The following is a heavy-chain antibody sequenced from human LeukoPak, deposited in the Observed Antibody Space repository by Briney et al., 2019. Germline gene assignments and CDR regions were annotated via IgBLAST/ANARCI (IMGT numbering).Heavy chain of an antibody. CDR1: GGSISSGGYY. V-gene: IGHV4-31*03. CDR2: ISYSGST. CDR3: ARAPRYGLLDWFDP. Sequence: SETLSLTCTVSGGSISSGGYYWSWIRQHPGKGLEWIGYISYSGSTYYNPSLKSRVTISEDTSKNQFSLKLSSVTAADTAVYYCARAPRYGLLDWFDPWGQGTLVTVSS. J-gene: IGHJ5*02. D-gene: IGHD4-17*01.